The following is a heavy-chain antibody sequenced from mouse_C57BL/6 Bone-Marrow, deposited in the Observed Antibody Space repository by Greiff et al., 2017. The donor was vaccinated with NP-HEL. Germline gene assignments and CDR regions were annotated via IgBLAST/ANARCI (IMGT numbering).Heavy chain of an antibody. D-gene: IGHD2-2*01. CDR3: ARGRGYDDFDY. J-gene: IGHJ2*01. CDR2: INPNNGGT. V-gene: IGHV1-18*01. CDR1: GYTFTDYN. Sequence: EVKLQESGPELVKPGASVKIPCKASGYTFTDYNMDWVKQSHGKSLEWIGDINPNNGGTSYNQKFKGKATLTVDKSSSTAYMELRSLTSEDTAVYYCARGRGYDDFDYWGQGTTLTVSS.